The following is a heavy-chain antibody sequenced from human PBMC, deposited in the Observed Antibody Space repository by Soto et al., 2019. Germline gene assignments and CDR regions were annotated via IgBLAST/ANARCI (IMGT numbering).Heavy chain of an antibody. CDR2: INTGNGNT. J-gene: IGHJ5*02. CDR3: AREDSPAAMGGANNWFDP. Sequence: ASVKVSCKASGYSFSSYAVHWVRQAPGQRLEWVGWINTGNGNTKYSQKFQGRVTITSDTSASIAYMELSSLRPEDTAVYYCAREDSPAAMGGANNWFDPWGQGALVTVS. V-gene: IGHV1-3*04. D-gene: IGHD2-2*01. CDR1: GYSFSSYA.